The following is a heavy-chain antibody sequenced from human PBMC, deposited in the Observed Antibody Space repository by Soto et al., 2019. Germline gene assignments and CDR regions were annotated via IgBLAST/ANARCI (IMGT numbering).Heavy chain of an antibody. CDR3: AKVSDRHYAMDV. V-gene: IGHV3-30*18. J-gene: IGHJ6*02. CDR2: ISYDGTNK. Sequence: GGSLRLSCAASGFTFSTYGMHWVRQAPGKGLEWVAVISYDGTNKYYRDSVKGRFTVSRDNSKNTLYLLMNSLRPEDTAMYYCAKVSDRHYAMDVWGQGTTVTVSS. CDR1: GFTFSTYG.